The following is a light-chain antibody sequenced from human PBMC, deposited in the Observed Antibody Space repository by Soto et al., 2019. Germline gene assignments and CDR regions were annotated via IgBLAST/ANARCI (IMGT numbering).Light chain of an antibody. J-gene: IGKJ5*01. CDR3: QQYDTWPPLT. CDR2: YAS. CDR1: QSVSNN. V-gene: IGKV3-15*01. Sequence: EIMVTQSPAILSVSPGERATLSCRASQSVSNNLAWYQQKPGQVPRLLIYYASTRATGVPTRFSGSGSGTDFTLSISSLQSEDFAVYYCQQYDTWPPLTFGQGTRLEIK.